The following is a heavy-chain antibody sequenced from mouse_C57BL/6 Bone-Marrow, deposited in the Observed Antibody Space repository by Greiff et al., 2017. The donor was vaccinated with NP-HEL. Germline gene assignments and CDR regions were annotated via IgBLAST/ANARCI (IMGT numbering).Heavy chain of an antibody. CDR2: ISYDGSN. Sequence: EVQLQESGPGLVKPSQSLSLTCSVTGYSITSGYYWNWIRQFPGNKLEWMGYISYDGSNNYNPSLKNRISITRDTSKNQFFLKLNSVTTEDTATYYCARMVPYYYGDYWGQGTTLTVSS. CDR3: ARMVPYYYGDY. CDR1: GYSITSGYY. V-gene: IGHV3-6*01. J-gene: IGHJ2*01. D-gene: IGHD1-1*01.